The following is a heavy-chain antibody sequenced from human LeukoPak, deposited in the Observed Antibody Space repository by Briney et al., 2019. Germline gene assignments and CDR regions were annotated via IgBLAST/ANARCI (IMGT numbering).Heavy chain of an antibody. D-gene: IGHD3-10*01. J-gene: IGHJ4*02. CDR1: GGSLSNYY. CDR2: IYYSGST. Sequence: SETLSLTCSVSGGSLSNYYWTWIRQPPGKGLEWIGYIYYSGSTNYNPSLKSRVTISVDTSTNQFSLKLSSVTAADTAVYYCASHTRGVNIHRIDYWGQGTLVTVSS. V-gene: IGHV4-59*01. CDR3: ASHTRGVNIHRIDY.